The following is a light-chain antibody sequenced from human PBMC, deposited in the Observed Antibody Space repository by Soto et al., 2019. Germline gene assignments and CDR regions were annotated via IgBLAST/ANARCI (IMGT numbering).Light chain of an antibody. CDR1: SSNIGNNY. CDR3: GTWDSSLSAVV. Sequence: QSVLTQPPSVSAAPGQKVTISCSGSSSNIGNNYVSWYQQLPGTAPKLLIYDNNKRSSGIPDRFSGSKSGTSATLGITGLQTGDEADYYCGTWDSSLSAVVFGVGTKLTVL. V-gene: IGLV1-51*01. CDR2: DNN. J-gene: IGLJ2*01.